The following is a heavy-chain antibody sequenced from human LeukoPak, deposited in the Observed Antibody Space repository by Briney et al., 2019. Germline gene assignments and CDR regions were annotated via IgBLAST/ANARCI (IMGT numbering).Heavy chain of an antibody. D-gene: IGHD3-10*01. J-gene: IGHJ4*02. CDR3: ARGARGAPSHFDY. CDR2: MNPNSGNT. Sequence: PSVKLSCTASGSTFTSYDINWVRQPPGHGLEWMGWMNPNSGNTGYAQKFQGRVTMTRNNSISTAYMELSSLRSEDTAVYYCARGARGAPSHFDYWGQGTLVTVSS. V-gene: IGHV1-8*01. CDR1: GSTFTSYD.